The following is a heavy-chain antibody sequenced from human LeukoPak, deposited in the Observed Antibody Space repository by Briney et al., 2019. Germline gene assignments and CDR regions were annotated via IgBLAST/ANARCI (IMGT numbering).Heavy chain of an antibody. D-gene: IGHD3-22*01. V-gene: IGHV3-7*01. CDR2: IKQDGSEK. J-gene: IGHJ4*02. Sequence: PGGSLRLSCAASGFTFSSYWMSWVRQAPGKGLEWVANIKQDGSEKYYVDSVKGRFTISRDNAKNSLYLQMNSLRAEDTAVYYCARERIPYYYDSSGYNREPDYWGQGTLVTVSS. CDR1: GFTFSSYW. CDR3: ARERIPYYYDSSGYNREPDY.